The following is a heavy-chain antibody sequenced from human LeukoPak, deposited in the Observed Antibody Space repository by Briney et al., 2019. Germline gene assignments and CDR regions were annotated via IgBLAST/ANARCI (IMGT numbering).Heavy chain of an antibody. Sequence: SETLSLTCTVSGGSISSYYWSWIRQPPGKGLEWIGYIYYSGCTNYNPSLKSRVTISVDTSKNQFSLKLSSVTAADTAVYYCARGGGIRSAFDIWGQGTMVTVSS. CDR2: IYYSGCT. CDR1: GGSISSYY. D-gene: IGHD3-3*02. CDR3: ARGGGIRSAFDI. V-gene: IGHV4-59*01. J-gene: IGHJ3*02.